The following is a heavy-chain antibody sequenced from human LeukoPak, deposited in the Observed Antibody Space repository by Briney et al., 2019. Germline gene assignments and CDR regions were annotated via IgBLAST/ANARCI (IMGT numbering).Heavy chain of an antibody. CDR2: IYTSGST. CDR1: GGSISSSNYY. Sequence: SETLSLTCTVSGGSISSSNYYWSWIRQPAGKGLEWIGRIYTSGSTNYNPSLKSRVTMSVDTSKNQFSLKLSSVTAADTAVYYCAREVRSKYWYFDLWGRGTLVTVSS. J-gene: IGHJ2*01. CDR3: AREVRSKYWYFDL. V-gene: IGHV4-61*02.